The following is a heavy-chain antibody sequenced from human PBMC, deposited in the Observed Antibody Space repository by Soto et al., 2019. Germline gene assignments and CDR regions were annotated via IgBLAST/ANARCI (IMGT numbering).Heavy chain of an antibody. J-gene: IGHJ4*02. CDR2: ISSSSSYI. CDR1: GFTFSSYA. Sequence: EVQLLESGGGLVQPGGSLRLSCAASGFTFSSYAMSWVRQAPGKGLEWVSSISSSSSYIYYADSVKGRFTISRDNAKNSLYLQMNSLRAEDTAVYYCARAYDILTGYYRSHFDYWGQGTLVTVSS. CDR3: ARAYDILTGYYRSHFDY. D-gene: IGHD3-9*01. V-gene: IGHV3-21*01.